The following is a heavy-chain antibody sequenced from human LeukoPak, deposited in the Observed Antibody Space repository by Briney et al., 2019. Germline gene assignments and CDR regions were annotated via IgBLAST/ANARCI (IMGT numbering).Heavy chain of an antibody. D-gene: IGHD6-19*01. CDR1: GGSISSYH. CDR2: IYYSGST. Sequence: PADTLSLTCTVSGGSISSYHWSWIRQPPGKGLEWIGYIYYSGSTNYNPSLKSRVTISVDTSKKQFSLKVNSVTAADTAVYYCARVVAGRRFDPWGQGTLVTVSS. CDR3: ARVVAGRRFDP. V-gene: IGHV4-59*07. J-gene: IGHJ5*02.